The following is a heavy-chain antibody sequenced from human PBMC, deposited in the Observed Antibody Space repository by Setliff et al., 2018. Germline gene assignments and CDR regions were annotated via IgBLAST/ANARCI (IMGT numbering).Heavy chain of an antibody. CDR1: GFTFTTYA. J-gene: IGHJ3*02. D-gene: IGHD3-10*01. Sequence: GGSLRLSCAASGFTFTTYAMSWVRQAPGKGLEWVSAISGSGGSTYYADSVKGRFTISRDNSKNTLYLQMNSLRAEDTAVYYCAKDWNYYGSGALDAFDIWGQGTMVTVSS. V-gene: IGHV3-23*01. CDR2: ISGSGGST. CDR3: AKDWNYYGSGALDAFDI.